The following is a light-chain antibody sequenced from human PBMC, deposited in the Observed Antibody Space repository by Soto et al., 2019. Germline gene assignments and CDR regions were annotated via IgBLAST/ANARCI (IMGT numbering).Light chain of an antibody. J-gene: IGLJ2*01. CDR1: SSDVGGYNY. V-gene: IGLV2-8*01. CDR3: SSYAGSDIFV. CDR2: EVN. Sequence: QSALTQPPSASGSPGQSLTISCTGTSSDVGGYNYVFWYQQHPGKAPKLMIYEVNKRPSGFPDRFSGSKSGNTASLTVSGLQAEDEADYYCSSYAGSDIFVFGGGTKLTVL.